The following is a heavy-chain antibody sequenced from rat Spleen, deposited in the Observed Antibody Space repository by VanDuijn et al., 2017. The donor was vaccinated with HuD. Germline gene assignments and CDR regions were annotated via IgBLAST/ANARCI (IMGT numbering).Heavy chain of an antibody. CDR1: GFTFSNYG. Sequence: EVQLVESGGGSVQPGRSMKLSCVASGFTFSNYGMAWVRQAPKKGLEWVTYINSDGGSTYYPDSVRVRFTISRDNSKSTLYLQMNSLRSEETATYYCRSRWDGFFYWGQGTLVTVSS. CDR3: RSRWDGFFY. V-gene: IGHV5S11*01. J-gene: IGHJ3*01. CDR2: INSDGGST. D-gene: IGHD5-1*01.